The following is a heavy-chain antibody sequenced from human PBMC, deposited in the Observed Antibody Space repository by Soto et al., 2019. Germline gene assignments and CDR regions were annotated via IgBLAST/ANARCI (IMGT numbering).Heavy chain of an antibody. CDR3: ARRWGEGRVDY. CDR1: GGSISSSNW. J-gene: IGHJ4*02. Sequence: QVQLHQSGPRLVKPSGTLSLPCAVSGGSISSSNWWSWVRQPPGKGLEWIGEIYHSENTNYNPSLKSRVTMAADKTRNQFSLRLSSVTAADTAVYYCARRWGEGRVDYWGQGTLVTVSS. D-gene: IGHD3-10*01. V-gene: IGHV4-4*02. CDR2: IYHSENT.